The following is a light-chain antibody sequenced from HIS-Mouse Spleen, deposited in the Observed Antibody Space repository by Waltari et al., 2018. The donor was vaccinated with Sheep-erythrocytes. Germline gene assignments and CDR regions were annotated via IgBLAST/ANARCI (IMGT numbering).Light chain of an antibody. CDR1: SSDVGGYHH. V-gene: IGLV2-14*01. CDR3: SSYTSSSTGV. J-gene: IGLJ2*01. CDR2: EVS. Sequence: QSALTQPASVSGSPGQSITISCTGTSSDVGGYHHFPWYQQHPGKAPKLMIYEVSNRPSGVSNRFSGSKSGNTASLTISGLQAEDEADYYCSSYTSSSTGVFGGGTKLTVL.